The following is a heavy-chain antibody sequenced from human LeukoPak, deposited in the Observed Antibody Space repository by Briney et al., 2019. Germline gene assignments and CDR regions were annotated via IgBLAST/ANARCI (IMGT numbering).Heavy chain of an antibody. D-gene: IGHD2-2*01. Sequence: ASVTVSCKASGYTFTGYYMHWVRQAPGQGLEWMGWINPNSGGTNYAQKFQGWVTMTRDTSISTAYMELSRLRSDDTAVYYCARTGGPAAMFPYYYYGMDVWGQGTTVTVSS. J-gene: IGHJ6*02. CDR1: GYTFTGYY. V-gene: IGHV1-2*04. CDR2: INPNSGGT. CDR3: ARTGGPAAMFPYYYYGMDV.